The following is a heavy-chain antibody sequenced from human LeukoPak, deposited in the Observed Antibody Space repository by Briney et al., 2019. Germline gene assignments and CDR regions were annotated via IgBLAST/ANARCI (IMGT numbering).Heavy chain of an antibody. D-gene: IGHD6-13*01. CDR3: AKGLVAAADGAFDI. J-gene: IGHJ3*02. CDR1: GFTFSSHA. Sequence: GGSLRLSCAASGFTFSSHAMSWVRQAPGKGLEWVPGISGSGGDTYYADSVKGRFAISRDNSMNTLYLQMNSLRADDTAVYYCAKGLVAAADGAFDIWGRGTMVTVSS. CDR2: ISGSGGDT. V-gene: IGHV3-23*01.